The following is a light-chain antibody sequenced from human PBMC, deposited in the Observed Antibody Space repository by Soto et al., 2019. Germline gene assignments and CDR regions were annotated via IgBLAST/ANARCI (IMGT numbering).Light chain of an antibody. CDR1: QTVRNNY. V-gene: IGKV3-20*01. CDR3: QQYAVSPIT. J-gene: IGKJ5*01. Sequence: EFVLTQSPGTLSLSPGERATLSCRASQTVRNNYLAWYQQKPGQAPRLLIYDASSRATGIPDRFSGGGSGTDFTLTISRLEPEDFAVFYCQQYAVSPITFGQATRLQIK. CDR2: DAS.